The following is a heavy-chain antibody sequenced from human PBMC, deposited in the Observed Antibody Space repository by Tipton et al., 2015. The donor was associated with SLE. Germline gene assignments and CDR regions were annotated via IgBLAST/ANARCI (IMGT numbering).Heavy chain of an antibody. D-gene: IGHD2/OR15-2a*01. CDR1: GDFISSRH. Sequence: TLSLTCTVSGDFISSRHWNWIRQPPGKGLEWIGYVYYSGSTNYNPSLMSRVTISVDTSKNQFSLKLTSVTAADTAVYYCATARNIYDTFDIWAQGTMVTVSS. V-gene: IGHV4-59*11. CDR3: ATARNIYDTFDI. J-gene: IGHJ3*02. CDR2: VYYSGST.